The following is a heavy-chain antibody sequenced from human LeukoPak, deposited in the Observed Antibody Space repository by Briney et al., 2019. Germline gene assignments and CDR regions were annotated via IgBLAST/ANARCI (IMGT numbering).Heavy chain of an antibody. CDR3: ANIIRKYTSGYYYFDY. D-gene: IGHD6-25*01. V-gene: IGHV3-30-3*01. J-gene: IGHJ4*02. Sequence: TGGSLRLSCAASEFTFSSYAMHWVRQAPGKGLEWVADISFDGNNEHYADSVKGRFTISRDNSKNTLYLQINSLRAEDTAVYYCANIIRKYTSGYYYFDYWGQGTLVTVSS. CDR2: ISFDGNNE. CDR1: EFTFSSYA.